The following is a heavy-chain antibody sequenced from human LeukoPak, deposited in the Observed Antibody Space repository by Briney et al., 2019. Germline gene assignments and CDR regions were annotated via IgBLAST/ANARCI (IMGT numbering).Heavy chain of an antibody. D-gene: IGHD6-13*01. CDR1: GYTFTSYD. CDR3: ARVSPRPGEKRIAAAGTRLLLGY. Sequence: ASVKLSCKASGYTFTSYDINWVRQAPGQGLEWMGWMNPNSGNTGYAQKFQGRVTMTRNTSRSTAYMELSSLGSEDTAVYYCARVSPRPGEKRIAAAGTRLLLGYWGQGTLVTVSS. V-gene: IGHV1-8*01. CDR2: MNPNSGNT. J-gene: IGHJ4*02.